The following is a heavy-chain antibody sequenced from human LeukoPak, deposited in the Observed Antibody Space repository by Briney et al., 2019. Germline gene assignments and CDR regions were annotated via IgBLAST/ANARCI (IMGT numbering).Heavy chain of an antibody. V-gene: IGHV3-48*03. D-gene: IGHD3-10*01. J-gene: IGHJ6*04. CDR3: ARDVQPYGSGSYYTYYYGMDV. Sequence: GGSLRLSCAASGFTFSGYEMNWVRQAPGKGLEWVSYISSSGSTIYYADSVKGRFTISRDNAKNSLYLQMNSLRAEDTAVYYCARDVQPYGSGSYYTYYYGMDVWGKGTTVTVSS. CDR1: GFTFSGYE. CDR2: ISSSGSTI.